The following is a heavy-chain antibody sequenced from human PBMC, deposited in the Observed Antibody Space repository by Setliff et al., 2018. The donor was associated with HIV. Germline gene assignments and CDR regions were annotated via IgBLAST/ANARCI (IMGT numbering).Heavy chain of an antibody. J-gene: IGHJ4*02. CDR3: ATSVATFDSVDY. Sequence: VKVSCKASGYTFTRYDINWVRQATGQGLEWMGWMNPNSGNTGYAQKFQGRVTMTRNTSISTAYMELSSLRSEDTAVYYCATSVATFDSVDYWGQGTLVPSPQ. CDR2: MNPNSGNT. D-gene: IGHD1-26*01. V-gene: IGHV1-8*01. CDR1: GYTFTRYD.